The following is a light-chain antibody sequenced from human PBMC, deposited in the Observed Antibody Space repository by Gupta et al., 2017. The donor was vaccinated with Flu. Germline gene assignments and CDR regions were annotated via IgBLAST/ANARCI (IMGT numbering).Light chain of an antibody. CDR1: SGHSNYA. V-gene: IGLV4-69*01. CDR3: QTWGSGIHV. Sequence: SGHSNYAIAWHQQQPEKGPRYLMKLNSDGSHTKGDGIPDRFSGSSSGAERYLTISSLQSEDEADYYCQTWGSGIHVFGGGTKLTVL. J-gene: IGLJ3*02. CDR2: LNSDGSH.